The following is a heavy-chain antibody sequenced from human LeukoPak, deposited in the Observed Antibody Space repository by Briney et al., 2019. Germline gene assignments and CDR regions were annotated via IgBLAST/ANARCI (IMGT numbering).Heavy chain of an antibody. V-gene: IGHV3-15*01. CDR2: IRSQTDGGTT. CDR1: GSTFSNAW. J-gene: IGHJ4*02. CDR3: YSSSWSGY. Sequence: GGSLRLSCAASGSTFSNAWMSWVRQAPGKGLEWVGRIRSQTDGGTTDYAAPVKGRFTISRDDSKNTLYLQMNSLKTEDTAVYYCYSSSWSGYWGQGTLVTVSS. D-gene: IGHD6-13*01.